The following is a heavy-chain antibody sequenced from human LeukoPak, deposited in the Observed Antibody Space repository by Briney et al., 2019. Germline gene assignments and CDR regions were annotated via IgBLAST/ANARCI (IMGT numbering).Heavy chain of an antibody. J-gene: IGHJ6*02. CDR1: GFTFSSYA. D-gene: IGHD2-15*01. V-gene: IGHV3-30-3*01. CDR2: ISYDGSNK. CDR3: ARGDVVVVAATPPRKNYYYYGMDV. Sequence: PRGSLRLSCAASGFTFSSYAMHWVRQAPGKGLEWVAVISYDGSNKYYADSVKGRFTISRDNSKNTLYLQMNSLRAEDTAVYYCARGDVVVVAATPPRKNYYYYGMDVWGQGTTVTVSS.